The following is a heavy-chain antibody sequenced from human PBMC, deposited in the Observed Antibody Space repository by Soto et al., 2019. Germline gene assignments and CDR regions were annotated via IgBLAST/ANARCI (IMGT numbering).Heavy chain of an antibody. CDR1: GGSISTDGYY. D-gene: IGHD6-25*01. V-gene: IGHV4-31*02. J-gene: IGHJ4*02. Sequence: SETLSLTWTVSGGSISTDGYYWSWIRQHPGKGLEWIGYIYYSGSTYYNPSLKSRVTISVDTSKNQFSLKLSSVTAADTAVYYCARVIAASGTSYYFDYWGQGTVVTVSS. CDR2: IYYSGST. CDR3: ARVIAASGTSYYFDY.